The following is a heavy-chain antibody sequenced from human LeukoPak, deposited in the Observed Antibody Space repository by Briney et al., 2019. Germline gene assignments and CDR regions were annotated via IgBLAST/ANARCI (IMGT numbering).Heavy chain of an antibody. D-gene: IGHD5-24*01. CDR3: ARETRAEIDY. J-gene: IGHJ4*02. Sequence: GGSLRLSCAASGFSFDSYSITWVRQAPGKGLEWVSSIISSGSYIYYADSVKGRFTISRDNAKNSVYLQMNSLRAEDTALYYCARETRAEIDYWGQGALVTVSS. CDR1: GFSFDSYS. CDR2: IISSGSYI. V-gene: IGHV3-21*01.